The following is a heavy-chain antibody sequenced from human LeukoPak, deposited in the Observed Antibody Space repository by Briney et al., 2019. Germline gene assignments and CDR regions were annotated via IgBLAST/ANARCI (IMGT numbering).Heavy chain of an antibody. CDR3: TTQVIAVAGTGDY. V-gene: IGHV3-15*01. CDR2: IKRKVDGETT. Sequence: GGSLRLSCAGSGITFSNAWMSWVRQAPGKGLEWDGRIKRKVDGETTDYAAPVKGRFTISRDDSKNTVYLQMNSLKTEDTAVYYCTTQVIAVAGTGDYWGQGTLVTVSS. J-gene: IGHJ4*02. CDR1: GITFSNAW. D-gene: IGHD6-19*01.